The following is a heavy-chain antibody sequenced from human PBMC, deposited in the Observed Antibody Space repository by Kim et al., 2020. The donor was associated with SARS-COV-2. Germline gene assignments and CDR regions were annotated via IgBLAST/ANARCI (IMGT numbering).Heavy chain of an antibody. V-gene: IGHV1-46*01. CDR3: ARDVGGVFDY. CDR2: INPTGCST. D-gene: IGHD2-15*01. Sequence: ASVKVSCKSSGYTFTSYYMHWLRQAPGQGLEWMGIINPTGCSTSYAQKFQGRGTMTRDTSTRTVYMELSSLRSEDTAGYYCARDVGGVFDYWGQGTLVTVSS. J-gene: IGHJ4*02. CDR1: GYTFTSYY.